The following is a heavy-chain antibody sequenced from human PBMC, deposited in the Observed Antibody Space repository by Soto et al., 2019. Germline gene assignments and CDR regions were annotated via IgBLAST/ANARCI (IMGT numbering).Heavy chain of an antibody. Sequence: QVQLVESGGGVVQPGRSLRLSCAASGFTFSSYAMHWVRQAPGKGLEWVAVISYDGSNKYYADSVKGRFTISRDNSKNTLYLQMNSLRAEDTAVYYCARPRLRWQTYDAFDIWGQGTMVTVSS. CDR2: ISYDGSNK. CDR1: GFTFSSYA. J-gene: IGHJ3*02. V-gene: IGHV3-30-3*01. D-gene: IGHD4-17*01. CDR3: ARPRLRWQTYDAFDI.